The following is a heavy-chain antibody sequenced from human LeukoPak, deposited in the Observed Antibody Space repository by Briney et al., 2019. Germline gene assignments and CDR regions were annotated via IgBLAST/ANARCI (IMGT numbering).Heavy chain of an antibody. D-gene: IGHD4-17*01. CDR3: ARDLVTVTKGFDI. CDR2: ISYIGST. V-gene: IGHV4-59*11. Sequence: SETLSLTCAVSADSFSSHYWTWIRQAPGKGLEWRGYISYIGSTNYNPSLKSRVTISIDTSKNQLSLKLSSVTAADTAVYYCARDLVTVTKGFDIWGQGTMVSVSS. CDR1: ADSFSSHY. J-gene: IGHJ3*02.